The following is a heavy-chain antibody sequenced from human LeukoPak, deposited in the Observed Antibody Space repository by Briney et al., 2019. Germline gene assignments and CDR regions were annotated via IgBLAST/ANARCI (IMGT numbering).Heavy chain of an antibody. CDR2: INHSGST. CDR1: GGSFSGYY. CDR3: ASLPRNRKSGEYRRYYFDY. D-gene: IGHD4-17*01. V-gene: IGHV4-34*01. J-gene: IGHJ4*02. Sequence: SETLSLTCAVYGGSFSGYYWSWIRQPPGKGLEWIGEINHSGSTNYNPSLKSRVTISVDTSKNQFSLKLSSVTAADTAVYYCASLPRNRKSGEYRRYYFDYWGQGTQVTVSS.